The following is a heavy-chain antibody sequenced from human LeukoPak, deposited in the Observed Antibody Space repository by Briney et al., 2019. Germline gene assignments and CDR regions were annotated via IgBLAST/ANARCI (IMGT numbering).Heavy chain of an antibody. CDR2: VNLSGST. D-gene: IGHD4-11*01. J-gene: IGHJ6*02. V-gene: IGHV4-34*01. Sequence: SETLSLTCDVYGGSFSGYYWTWIRQPPGKGLEWIGEVNLSGSTNYNPSLKSRVTISVDTSKNQFSLKLSSVTAADTAAYYCARESRVTREGYYYGMDVWGQGTTVTVSS. CDR1: GGSFSGYY. CDR3: ARESRVTREGYYYGMDV.